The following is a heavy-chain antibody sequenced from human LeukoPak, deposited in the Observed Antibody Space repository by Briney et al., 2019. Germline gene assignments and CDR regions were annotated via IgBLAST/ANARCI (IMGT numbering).Heavy chain of an antibody. CDR3: AREGGKQWLVFDY. V-gene: IGHV4-59*01. D-gene: IGHD6-19*01. CDR2: MFHTGST. CDR1: ADSITRYY. Sequence: SETLSLTCSVSADSITRYYLSWIRQPPGKGLEWIGYMFHTGSTSYNPSLKSRVTLSMDTSKPQFSLKLTSVTAADTAVYYCAREGGKQWLVFDYWGQGALVTVSS. J-gene: IGHJ4*02.